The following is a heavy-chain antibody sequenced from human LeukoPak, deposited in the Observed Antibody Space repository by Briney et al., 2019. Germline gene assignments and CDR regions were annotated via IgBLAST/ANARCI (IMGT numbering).Heavy chain of an antibody. J-gene: IGHJ3*02. V-gene: IGHV4-59*12. CDR1: GGSISSYY. CDR3: ARPLLLWFGEFDAFDI. CDR2: IYYSGST. D-gene: IGHD3-10*01. Sequence: PSETLSLTCTVSGGSISSYYRSWIRQPPGKGLEWIGYIYYSGSTNYNPSLKSRVTISVDTSKNQFSLKLSSVTAADTAVYYCARPLLLWFGEFDAFDIWGQGTMVTVSS.